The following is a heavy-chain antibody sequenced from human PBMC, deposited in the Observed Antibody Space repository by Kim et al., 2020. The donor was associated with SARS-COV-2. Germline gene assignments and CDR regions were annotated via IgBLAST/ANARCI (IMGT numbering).Heavy chain of an antibody. J-gene: IGHJ4*02. D-gene: IGHD3-10*01. CDR3: ARHPLYYYGSGSYYNNYFDY. Sequence: RVTISVDTSKNQFSLKLSSVTAADTAVYYCARHPLYYYGSGSYYNNYFDYWGQGTLVTVSS. V-gene: IGHV4-39*01.